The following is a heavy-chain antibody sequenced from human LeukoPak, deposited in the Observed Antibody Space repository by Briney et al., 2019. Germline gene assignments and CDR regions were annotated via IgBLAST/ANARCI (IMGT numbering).Heavy chain of an antibody. D-gene: IGHD3-3*01. Sequence: GASVKVSCKASGYSFADYYMHWVRQAPGQGLEWMGWINPNSGGTNYAQKFQGRVTMTRDTSISTAYMELSRLRSDDTAVYYCARLPLITIFGVVREYYYMDVWGKGTTVTVSS. V-gene: IGHV1-2*02. CDR3: ARLPLITIFGVVREYYYMDV. CDR2: INPNSGGT. CDR1: GYSFADYY. J-gene: IGHJ6*03.